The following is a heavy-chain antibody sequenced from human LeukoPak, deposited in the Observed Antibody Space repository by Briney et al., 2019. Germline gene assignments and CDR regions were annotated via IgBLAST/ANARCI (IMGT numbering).Heavy chain of an antibody. J-gene: IGHJ4*02. Sequence: GGSLRLSCAASGFTFSNYGMNWVRQAPRKGREWVSGITGRGENTYYADSVKGRFTISRDTSKNPLYLQLNCLRAEDAAVYYRARDRRLASFDYGGQGTLVTVSS. D-gene: IGHD6-25*01. V-gene: IGHV3-23*01. CDR3: ARDRRLASFDY. CDR2: ITGRGENT. CDR1: GFTFSNYG.